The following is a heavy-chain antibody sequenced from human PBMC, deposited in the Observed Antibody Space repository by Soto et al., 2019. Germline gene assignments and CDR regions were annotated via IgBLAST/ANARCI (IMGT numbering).Heavy chain of an antibody. V-gene: IGHV3-23*01. Sequence: EVQLLDSGGGLVQPGGSLRLSCAASGFTFSSSAMSWVRQAPGKGLEWVSAVSGSGGTTYYADSVRGRFTISRDNSKNTLDSQIKSLGTKDPAIYFCARCTVDTIVTSGWCHYLDPWGQGTRVTVSS. CDR2: VSGSGGTT. D-gene: IGHD6-19*01. CDR1: GFTFSSSA. CDR3: ARCTVDTIVTSGWCHYLDP. J-gene: IGHJ5*02.